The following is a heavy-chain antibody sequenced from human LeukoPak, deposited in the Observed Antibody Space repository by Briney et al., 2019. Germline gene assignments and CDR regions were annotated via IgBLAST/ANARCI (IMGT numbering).Heavy chain of an antibody. V-gene: IGHV1-18*01. J-gene: IGHJ6*02. CDR1: GYTFTSYG. D-gene: IGHD2-15*01. CDR2: ISAYNGNT. CDR3: ARDPPRIVVVVAATNYYGMDV. Sequence: SVKVSCKASGYTFTSYGISWVRQAPGQGLEWMGWISAYNGNTNYAQKLQGRVTMTTDTSTSTAYMELRSLRSDDTAVYYCARDPPRIVVVVAATNYYGMDVWGQGTTVTVSS.